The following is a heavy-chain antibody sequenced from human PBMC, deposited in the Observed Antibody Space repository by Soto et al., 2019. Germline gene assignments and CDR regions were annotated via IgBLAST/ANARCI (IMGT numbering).Heavy chain of an antibody. Sequence: QVQLVQSGAEVTKNGASVKASCTASGFNVYYLHWVRQAPVQGLEWIGRINPKSGVTKYAQQFQCRVTMNRDPSITTAFMDLGSLDFDDTAVYYCALERQLNSPSDGFDIWGQGTMVTVSS. CDR1: GFNVYY. CDR2: INPKSGVT. V-gene: IGHV1-2*02. J-gene: IGHJ3*02. CDR3: ALERQLNSPSDGFDI. D-gene: IGHD6-13*01.